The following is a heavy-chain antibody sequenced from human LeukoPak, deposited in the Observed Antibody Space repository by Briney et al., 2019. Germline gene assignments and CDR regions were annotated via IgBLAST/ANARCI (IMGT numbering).Heavy chain of an antibody. J-gene: IGHJ5*02. V-gene: IGHV1-24*01. D-gene: IGHD1-1*01. Sequence: ASVKVSCKVSGYTLTELSMHWVRQAPGKGLEWMGGFDPEDGETIYAQKFQGRVTMTEDTSTDTAYMELSSLRSEDTAVYYCATDGVQLERHSVGWFDPWAREPWSPSPQ. CDR2: FDPEDGET. CDR3: ATDGVQLERHSVGWFDP. CDR1: GYTLTELS.